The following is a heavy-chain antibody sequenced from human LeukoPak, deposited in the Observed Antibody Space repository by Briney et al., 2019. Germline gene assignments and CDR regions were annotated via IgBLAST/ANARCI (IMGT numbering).Heavy chain of an antibody. D-gene: IGHD3-22*01. V-gene: IGHV3-30-3*01. CDR3: ATRLSGYPDYFGY. CDR2: ISYDGSIK. J-gene: IGHJ4*02. CDR1: GFTFSSYA. Sequence: PGGSLRLSCAASGFTFSSYAMHWVRQAPGKGLEWVAVISYDGSIKYYADSVKGRFTISRDNSKNRLYLQMNSLRAEDTAVYYCATRLSGYPDYFGYWGQGTLVTVSS.